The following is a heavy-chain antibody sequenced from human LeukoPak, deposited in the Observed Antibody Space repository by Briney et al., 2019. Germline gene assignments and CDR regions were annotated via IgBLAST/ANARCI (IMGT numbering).Heavy chain of an antibody. Sequence: SGPTLVNPTQALTLTCTFSGFSLSTSGVAVGWIRQPPGKALEWLALIYWDDDKRYSPSLKGRLTITKDTSKNQVLLTMTNVDPVDTATYFCTVSLGRGVVFDKWGQGTQVTVSS. V-gene: IGHV2-5*02. CDR3: TVSLGRGVVFDK. CDR2: IYWDDDK. J-gene: IGHJ4*02. CDR1: GFSLSTSGVA. D-gene: IGHD3-10*01.